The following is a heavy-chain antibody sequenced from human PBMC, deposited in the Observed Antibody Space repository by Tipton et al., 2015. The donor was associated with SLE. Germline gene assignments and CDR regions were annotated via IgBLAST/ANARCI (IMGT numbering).Heavy chain of an antibody. V-gene: IGHV4-34*01. Sequence: TLSLTCAVYGGSFSGYYWSWIRQPPGKGLGWIGEINHSGSTNYNPSLKSRVTISVDTSKKQFSLKLSSVTAADTAVYYCARDCDWGPLGYWGQGTLVTVSS. CDR1: GGSFSGYY. CDR3: ARDCDWGPLGY. D-gene: IGHD2-21*01. J-gene: IGHJ4*02. CDR2: INHSGST.